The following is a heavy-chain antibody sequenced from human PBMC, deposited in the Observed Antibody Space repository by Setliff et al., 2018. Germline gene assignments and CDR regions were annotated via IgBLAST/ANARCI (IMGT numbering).Heavy chain of an antibody. CDR3: ARDLNVDDCGGDCHLPFYYYYLDV. CDR2: INSDGSST. Sequence: GGSLRLSCAASGFSFSNYWMHWVRQAPGKGLVWVSRINSDGSSTNYAESLKGRLTISRDNAKNSLYLQINSLRADDTAVYYCARDLNVDDCGGDCHLPFYYYYLDVWGKGTTVTVS. V-gene: IGHV3-74*01. D-gene: IGHD2-21*02. CDR1: GFSFSNYW. J-gene: IGHJ6*03.